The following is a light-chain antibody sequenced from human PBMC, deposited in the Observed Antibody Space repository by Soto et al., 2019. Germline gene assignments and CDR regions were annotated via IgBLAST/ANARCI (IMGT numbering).Light chain of an antibody. CDR2: DVT. Sequence: QSALTQPASVSGSPGQSITISCTGTSSDVGRYNFVSWYQHHPGQVPTLMIYDVTNRPSGVSNRFSGSKSGNTASLTISGLQAKDEADYYCSSYTDTNTWVFGGGTKLTVL. CDR3: SSYTDTNTWV. CDR1: SSDVGRYNF. V-gene: IGLV2-14*03. J-gene: IGLJ3*02.